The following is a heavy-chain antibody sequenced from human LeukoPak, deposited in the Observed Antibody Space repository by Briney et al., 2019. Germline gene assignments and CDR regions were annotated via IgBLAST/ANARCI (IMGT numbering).Heavy chain of an antibody. D-gene: IGHD1-1*01. Sequence: HPGGSLRLSCAGSGFSFRRFWMTWVRQAPGRGLEWVANINGDGDGKRYADSVKDRFTISRDNARSLVFLQIHSLRNEDTALYYCARDSTPDSATTYYDAFDMRGQGTMVTVSS. CDR1: GFSFRRFW. V-gene: IGHV3-7*01. CDR2: INGDGDGK. CDR3: ARDSTPDSATTYYDAFDM. J-gene: IGHJ3*02.